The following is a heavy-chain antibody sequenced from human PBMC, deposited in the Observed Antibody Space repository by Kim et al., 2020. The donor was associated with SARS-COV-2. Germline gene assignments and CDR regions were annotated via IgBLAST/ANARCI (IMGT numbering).Heavy chain of an antibody. D-gene: IGHD2-21*02. CDR3: TSDLGDYCAGDCYSRV. V-gene: IGHV3-15*01. J-gene: IGHJ6*02. Sequence: PVKSRFNIARDESKNTLYLQMNSLKTEDTAVYYCTSDLGDYCAGDCYSRVWGQGTTVTVSS.